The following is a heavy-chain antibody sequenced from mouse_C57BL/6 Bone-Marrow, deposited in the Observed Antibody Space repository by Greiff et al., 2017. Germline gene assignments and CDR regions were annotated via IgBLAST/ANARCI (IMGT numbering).Heavy chain of an antibody. Sequence: VQLQQPGAELVKPGASVKMSCKASGYTFTSYWITWVKQRPGQGLEWIGDIYPGSGSTNYNEKFKSKATLTVDTSSSTAYMQLSSLTSEASAVYYCAREEGNYEAWFAYWGQGTLVTVSA. D-gene: IGHD2-1*01. CDR2: IYPGSGST. V-gene: IGHV1-55*01. CDR3: AREEGNYEAWFAY. CDR1: GYTFTSYW. J-gene: IGHJ3*01.